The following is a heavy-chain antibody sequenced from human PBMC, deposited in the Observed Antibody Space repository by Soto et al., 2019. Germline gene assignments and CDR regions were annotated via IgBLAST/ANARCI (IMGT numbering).Heavy chain of an antibody. CDR2: ISGSGGST. V-gene: IGHV3-23*01. J-gene: IGHJ4*02. CDR3: GIEKGCCSSWFEFDY. D-gene: IGHD6-13*01. Sequence: EVQLLESEGGLVQPGGSLRLSCAASGFTFSSYAMSWVRQAPGKGLEWVSAISGSGGSTYYADSVKGRFTISRDNSKNTLYLPMSSLRDADTAAYYCGIEKGCCSSWFEFDYWGQGTLVTVSS. CDR1: GFTFSSYA.